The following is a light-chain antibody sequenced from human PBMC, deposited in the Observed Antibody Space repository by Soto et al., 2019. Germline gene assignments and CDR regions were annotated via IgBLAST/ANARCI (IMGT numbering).Light chain of an antibody. Sequence: EIVLTQSPATLSLSPGERATLSCRASQSVSRYLAWYQQKPGQAPRLLISDASNRATGIPARFSGSGSGTDFTLTISRLEPEDFAVYYCQQRSNWPITFGQGTRLEI. CDR2: DAS. J-gene: IGKJ5*01. V-gene: IGKV3-11*01. CDR1: QSVSRY. CDR3: QQRSNWPIT.